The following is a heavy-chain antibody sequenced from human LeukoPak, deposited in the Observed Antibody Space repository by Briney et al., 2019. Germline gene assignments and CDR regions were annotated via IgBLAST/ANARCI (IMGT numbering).Heavy chain of an antibody. V-gene: IGHV3-23*01. Sequence: GGTLRLSCAASGFTFSSYGMSWVRQASGKGLEWVSAISGSGGSTYYADSVKGRFTISRDNSKNTLYLQMNSLRAEDTAVYYCAKELDWGSSAFDIWGQGTMVTVSS. J-gene: IGHJ3*02. D-gene: IGHD3/OR15-3a*01. CDR2: ISGSGGST. CDR1: GFTFSSYG. CDR3: AKELDWGSSAFDI.